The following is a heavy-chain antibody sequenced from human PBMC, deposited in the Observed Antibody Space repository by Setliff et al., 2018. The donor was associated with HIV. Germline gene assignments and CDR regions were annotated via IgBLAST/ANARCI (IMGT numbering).Heavy chain of an antibody. Sequence: PSETLSLTCTVSGGSISSGGYYWSWIRQHPGKGLEWIGYIYYSGSTYYNPSLKSRVTISVDTSKNQFSLKLNSVTAADTAVYFCARDRSKYGTGSSAYNWFDPWGLGTLVTVSS. CDR1: GGSISSGGYY. D-gene: IGHD3-16*01. J-gene: IGHJ5*02. CDR2: IYYSGST. V-gene: IGHV4-31*03. CDR3: ARDRSKYGTGSSAYNWFDP.